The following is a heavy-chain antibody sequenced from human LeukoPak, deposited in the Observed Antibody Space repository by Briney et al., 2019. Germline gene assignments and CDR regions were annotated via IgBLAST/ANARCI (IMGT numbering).Heavy chain of an antibody. Sequence: SVKVSCKASGYTFTGYYMHWVRQAPGQGLEWMGWINPNSGGTNYAQKFQGRVTMTRDTSISTAYMELSRLRSDDTAVYYCATADIVVVPAAMGYWGQGTLVTVSS. CDR2: INPNSGGT. CDR1: GYTFTGYY. CDR3: ATADIVVVPAAMGY. D-gene: IGHD2-2*01. V-gene: IGHV1-2*02. J-gene: IGHJ4*02.